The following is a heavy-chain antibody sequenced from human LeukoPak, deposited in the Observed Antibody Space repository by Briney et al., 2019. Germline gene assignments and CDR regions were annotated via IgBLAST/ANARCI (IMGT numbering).Heavy chain of an antibody. D-gene: IGHD3-3*01. J-gene: IGHJ5*02. CDR3: ARVFRGAVTSNWFDP. CDR1: GDPISDFS. CDR2: ISSSGTS. V-gene: IGHV4-59*01. Sequence: SETLSLTCTVSGDPISDFSWTWIRQTPGKGLEWIGFISSSGTSHYSPSLESRVTFSLDTSKNQFSLSLKSVTAADTAVYYCARVFRGAVTSNWFDPWGQGILVTVSS.